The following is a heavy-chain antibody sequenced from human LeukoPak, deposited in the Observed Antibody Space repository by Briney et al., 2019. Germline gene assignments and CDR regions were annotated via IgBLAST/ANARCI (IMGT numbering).Heavy chain of an antibody. Sequence: ASVKVSCKASGYTFTSYGISWVRQAPGQGLEWMGWISAYNGKTNYAQKLQGRVTMTTDTSTSTAYMELRSLRSDDTAVYYCARGYSSGWYSWWYFDYWGQGTLVTVSS. CDR2: ISAYNGKT. CDR1: GYTFTSYG. V-gene: IGHV1-18*01. D-gene: IGHD6-19*01. J-gene: IGHJ4*02. CDR3: ARGYSSGWYSWWYFDY.